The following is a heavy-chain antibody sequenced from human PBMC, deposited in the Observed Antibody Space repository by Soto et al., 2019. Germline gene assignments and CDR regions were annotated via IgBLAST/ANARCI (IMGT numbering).Heavy chain of an antibody. J-gene: IGHJ4*02. CDR2: IWYDGSNQ. D-gene: IGHD6-19*01. CDR1: GFTFSSHG. V-gene: IGHV3-33*01. CDR3: VRDGWYSIQAPY. Sequence: QVQLVESGGGVVQPGRSLRLSCAASGFTFSSHGMHWVRQAPGKGLEWVAVIWYDGSNQYYADSVKGRFTISRDDSKNLVYLQMNSLRAEDTAVYYCVRDGWYSIQAPYRGQGTLVTVSS.